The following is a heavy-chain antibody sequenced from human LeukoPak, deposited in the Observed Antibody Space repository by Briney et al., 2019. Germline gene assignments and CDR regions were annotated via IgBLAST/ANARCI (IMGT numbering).Heavy chain of an antibody. CDR2: MHPNSGGT. Sequence: GASVKVSCKASVYSFTAYYMHWVRQAPGQGLEWMGWMHPNSGGTHYEQKFQGRVTMPRDTSISTAYMEVSRLTSDDTAVYYCATSSGYSSSWGAFDIWGQGTMVTVSS. J-gene: IGHJ3*02. V-gene: IGHV1-2*02. CDR3: ATSSGYSSSWGAFDI. CDR1: VYSFTAYY. D-gene: IGHD6-13*01.